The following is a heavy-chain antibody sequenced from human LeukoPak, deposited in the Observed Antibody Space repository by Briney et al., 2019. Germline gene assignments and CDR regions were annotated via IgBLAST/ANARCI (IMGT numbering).Heavy chain of an antibody. CDR1: GYTFTNNN. J-gene: IGHJ5*02. CDR2: MNPNSGST. V-gene: IGHV1-8*01. D-gene: IGHD1-7*01. CDR3: ARGVIGTGGDWFDP. Sequence: ASVKVSCEASGYTFTNNNINWVRQATGQGLEWMGWMNPNSGSTGYTQNFQGRVTMTRNTSISTAYMELSSLRSEDTAVYYCARGVIGTGGDWFDPWGQGTLVTVSS.